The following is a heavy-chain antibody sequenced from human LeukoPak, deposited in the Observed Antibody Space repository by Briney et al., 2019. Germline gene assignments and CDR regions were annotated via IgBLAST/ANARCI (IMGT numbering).Heavy chain of an antibody. CDR2: ISAYNGNT. Sequence: ASVKVSCKASGYTFTSYGISWVRQAPGQGLEWMGWISAYNGNTNYAQRLQGRVTMTTDTSTSTAYMELRSLRSDDTAVYYCARVDGSEYYGSGSYPTTYWYFDLWGRGTLVTVSS. D-gene: IGHD3-10*01. J-gene: IGHJ2*01. CDR3: ARVDGSEYYGSGSYPTTYWYFDL. CDR1: GYTFTSYG. V-gene: IGHV1-18*01.